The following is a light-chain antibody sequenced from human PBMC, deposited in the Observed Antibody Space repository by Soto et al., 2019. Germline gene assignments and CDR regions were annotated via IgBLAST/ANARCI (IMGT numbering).Light chain of an antibody. CDR3: STWDDTLDAYV. V-gene: IGLV1-44*01. J-gene: IGLJ1*01. Sequence: LPQPPSASAPPGQRVTISCSGGSSNIGDNPVNWYQHLPGAAPTLLIYNNNQRPSGVPDRFSGSKSGASASLAISGLRSEDEADYYCSTWDDTLDAYVFGTGTKV. CDR1: SSNIGDNP. CDR2: NNN.